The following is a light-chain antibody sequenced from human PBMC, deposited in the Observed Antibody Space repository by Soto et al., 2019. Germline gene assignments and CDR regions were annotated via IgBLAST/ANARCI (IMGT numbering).Light chain of an antibody. J-gene: IGKJ4*01. V-gene: IGKV2-30*01. CDR3: MQGTHWPLT. CDR1: QSLVSSDGNTY. CDR2: KVS. Sequence: DVDLTQSPLSLPVTLGQPASISCRSSQSLVSSDGNTYLNWFQQRPGQPPRRLIYKVSNRDSGVPDRFSGSGSGTAFTLKISRVEADDVGVYYCMQGTHWPLTFGGGTKVEIK.